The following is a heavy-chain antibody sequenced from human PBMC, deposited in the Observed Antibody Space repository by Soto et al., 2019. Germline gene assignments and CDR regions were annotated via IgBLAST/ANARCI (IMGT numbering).Heavy chain of an antibody. Sequence: QVQLVQSGAEVKKPGASVMLSCKASGYTFTSYYMHWVRQAPGQGLECMGIINPDGGSTRYAQKFQGRVTMTRDTSTRTFHMELSSLRSEDTAMYYCAKAPRGGVIITTYSAHIDYWGQGTLVTVSS. CDR1: GYTFTSYY. CDR3: AKAPRGGVIITTYSAHIDY. D-gene: IGHD3-3*01. V-gene: IGHV1-46*01. J-gene: IGHJ4*02. CDR2: INPDGGST.